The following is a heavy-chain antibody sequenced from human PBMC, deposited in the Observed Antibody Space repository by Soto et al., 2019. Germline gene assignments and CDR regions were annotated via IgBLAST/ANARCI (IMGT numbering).Heavy chain of an antibody. CDR1: GFTFSSYA. D-gene: IGHD2-2*01. CDR3: AKDTDIVVVPALDP. CDR2: ISGSGGST. V-gene: IGHV3-23*01. J-gene: IGHJ5*02. Sequence: GGSLRLSCAASGFTFSSYAMSWVRQAPGKGLEWVSAISGSGGSTYYADSVKGRFTISRDNSKNTLYLQMNSLRAEDTAVYYCAKDTDIVVVPALDPWGQGTLVTVS.